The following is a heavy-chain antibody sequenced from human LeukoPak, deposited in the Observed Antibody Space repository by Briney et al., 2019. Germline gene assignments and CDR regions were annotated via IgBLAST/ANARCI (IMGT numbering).Heavy chain of an antibody. CDR2: ISYDGSNK. J-gene: IGHJ1*01. D-gene: IGHD5-12*01. Sequence: GGSLRLSCAASGFTFSSYGMHWVRQAPGKGLEWVAVISYDGSNKYYADSVKGRFTISRDISKNTVHLQMNSLRAEDTAVYYCARDLTVATIRTPLQHWGQGTLVTVSS. CDR3: ARDLTVATIRTPLQH. CDR1: GFTFSSYG. V-gene: IGHV3-30*03.